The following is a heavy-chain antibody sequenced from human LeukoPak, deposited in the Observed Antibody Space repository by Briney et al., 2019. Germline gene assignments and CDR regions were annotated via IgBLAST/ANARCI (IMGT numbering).Heavy chain of an antibody. CDR3: ARGAGAFDY. V-gene: IGHV4-59*08. D-gene: IGHD3-10*01. J-gene: IGHJ4*02. CDR1: GGSISSYY. CDR2: IYYSGST. Sequence: SETLSLTCTVSGGSISSYYWSWIRQPPGKGLEWIGYIYYSGSTNYNPSLKSRVTISVDTSKNQFSLKLSSVTAADTAVYYCARGAGAFDYWGQGTLVTVSS.